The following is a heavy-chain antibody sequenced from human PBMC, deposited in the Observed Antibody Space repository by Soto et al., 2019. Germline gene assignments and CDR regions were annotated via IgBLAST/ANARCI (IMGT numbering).Heavy chain of an antibody. CDR1: GFTFSSYG. J-gene: IGHJ6*02. Sequence: QGQLVESGGGVVQPGRSLRLSCAASGFTFSSYGMHWVRQAPGKGLEWVAVIWYDGSNKYYADSVKGRFTISRDNSKNTLYLQMNSLRAEDTAVYYCARESYDYVWGSYRFLGMDVWGQGTTVTVSS. D-gene: IGHD3-16*02. V-gene: IGHV3-33*01. CDR2: IWYDGSNK. CDR3: ARESYDYVWGSYRFLGMDV.